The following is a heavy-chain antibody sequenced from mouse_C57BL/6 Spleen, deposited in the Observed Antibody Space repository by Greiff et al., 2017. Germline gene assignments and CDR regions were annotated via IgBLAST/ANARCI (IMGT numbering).Heavy chain of an antibody. CDR2: ISDGGSYT. D-gene: IGHD2-1*01. V-gene: IGHV5-4*03. CDR3: ARGGGNYLYFDY. J-gene: IGHJ2*01. CDR1: GFTFSSYA. Sequence: EVMLVESGGGLVKPGGSLKLSCAASGFTFSSYAMSWVRQTPEKRLEWVATISDGGSYTYYPDNVKGRFTISRDNSKNNLYLQMSHLKSEDTAMYYCARGGGNYLYFDYWGQGTTLTVSS.